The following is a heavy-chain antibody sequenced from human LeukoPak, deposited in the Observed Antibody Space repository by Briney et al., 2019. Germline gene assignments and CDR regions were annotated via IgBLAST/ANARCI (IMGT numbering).Heavy chain of an antibody. D-gene: IGHD6-19*01. J-gene: IGHJ4*02. CDR3: ARHLAGRIFTFDF. V-gene: IGHV4-59*01. CDR2: IYYSGST. CDR1: GGSISGYY. Sequence: SETLSLTCTVSGGSISGYYWSWIRQPPGKGLEWIGYIYYSGSTNYNPSLKSRVTISLDTSKSQFSLKLNSVTAADTAVYYCARHLAGRIFTFDFWGQGALVTVSS.